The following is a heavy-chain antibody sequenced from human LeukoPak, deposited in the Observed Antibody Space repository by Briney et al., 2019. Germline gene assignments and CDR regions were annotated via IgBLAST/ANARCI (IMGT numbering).Heavy chain of an antibody. CDR3: AGTILPALDY. D-gene: IGHD1/OR15-1a*01. J-gene: IGHJ4*02. CDR1: GFTFSTYG. CDR2: IDYGGSYK. Sequence: GGSLRLSCAASGFTFSTYGMHWVRQAPGKGLEWVAFIDYGGSYKYYADSAKGRFTISRDNSRNTLYLQMNSLRVEDTAVYYCAGTILPALDYWGQGTLVTVSS. V-gene: IGHV3-30*02.